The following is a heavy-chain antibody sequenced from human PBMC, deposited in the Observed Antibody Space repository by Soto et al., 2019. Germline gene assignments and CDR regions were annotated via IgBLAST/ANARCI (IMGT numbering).Heavy chain of an antibody. CDR1: GFTFSSYE. Sequence: GSLRLSCAASGFTFSSYEMNWVRQAPGKGLEWVSYISSSGSTIYYADSVKGRFTISRDNAKNSLYLQMNSLRAEDTAVYYCARNTYYYDSSGSNWFDPWGQGTLVTVSS. J-gene: IGHJ5*02. CDR2: ISSSGSTI. D-gene: IGHD3-22*01. V-gene: IGHV3-48*03. CDR3: ARNTYYYDSSGSNWFDP.